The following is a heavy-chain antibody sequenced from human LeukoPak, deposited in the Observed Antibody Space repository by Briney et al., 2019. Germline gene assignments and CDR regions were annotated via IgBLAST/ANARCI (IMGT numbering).Heavy chain of an antibody. CDR2: IYYSGST. CDR3: ARGIQTTTAYFDY. CDR1: GGSISSGGYY. V-gene: IGHV4-31*03. D-gene: IGHD4-17*01. J-gene: IGHJ4*02. Sequence: SETLSLTCTVSGGSISSGGYYWSWIRQHPGKGLEWIGYIYYSGSTYYNPSLKSRVTISVDTSKNQFSLKLSSVTAADTAVYYCARGIQTTTAYFDYWGQGTLVTVSS.